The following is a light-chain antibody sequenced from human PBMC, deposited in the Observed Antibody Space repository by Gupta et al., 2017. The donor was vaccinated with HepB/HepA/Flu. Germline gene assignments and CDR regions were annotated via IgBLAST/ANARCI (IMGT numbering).Light chain of an antibody. J-gene: IGLJ3*02. CDR2: NIQ. Sequence: QAVLSQPPSASGNPGHRVTISCSGCNSNIGDNDVNWYQHLPGTAPRLLIYNIQQRPSGVPDRFSGSKSGSSASLAISGLQSEDEAEYYCSAWEDSLKGLVLGGGTKLTVL. V-gene: IGLV1-44*01. CDR1: NSNIGDND. CDR3: SAWEDSLKGLV.